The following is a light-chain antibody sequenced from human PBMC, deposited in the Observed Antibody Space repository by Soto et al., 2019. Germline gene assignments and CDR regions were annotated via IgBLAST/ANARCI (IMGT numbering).Light chain of an antibody. J-gene: IGKJ1*01. CDR3: YQYGSTPPT. V-gene: IGKV3-20*01. CDR2: GAS. Sequence: EIVMTQSPGTLSVSPGERVTFFCRASQSVSSNLAWYQQKPGQTPRLLIYGASTRATGIPDRFSGSGSGTDFTLTISRLEPEDFVVFYCYQYGSTPPTFGQGTKVDIK. CDR1: QSVSSN.